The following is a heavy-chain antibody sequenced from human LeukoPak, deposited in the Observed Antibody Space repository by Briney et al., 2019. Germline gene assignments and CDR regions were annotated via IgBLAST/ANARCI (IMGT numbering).Heavy chain of an antibody. J-gene: IGHJ4*02. CDR3: ARGAYDFWSGYAPYFDY. Sequence: GGSLRLSCAASGFTFSSYGMHWVRQAPGKGLEWVAAIWYDGSNKYYADSVKGRFTISRDNPKNTLYLQMNSLRAEDTAVYYCARGAYDFWSGYAPYFDYWGQGTLVTVSS. CDR1: GFTFSSYG. CDR2: IWYDGSNK. D-gene: IGHD3-3*01. V-gene: IGHV3-33*01.